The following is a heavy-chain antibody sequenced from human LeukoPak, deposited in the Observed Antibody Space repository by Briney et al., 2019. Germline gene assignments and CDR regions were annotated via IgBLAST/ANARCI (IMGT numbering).Heavy chain of an antibody. V-gene: IGHV3-23*01. CDR3: AKPYDSSGYPPGAFDI. Sequence: PGGSLRLSCAASGFTFSSYAMSWVRQAPGKGLEWVSAISGSGGSTYYADSVKGRFTISRDNSKNTLYLQMNSLRAEDTAVYYCAKPYDSSGYPPGAFDIWGQGTMVTVSS. CDR2: ISGSGGST. J-gene: IGHJ3*02. CDR1: GFTFSSYA. D-gene: IGHD3-22*01.